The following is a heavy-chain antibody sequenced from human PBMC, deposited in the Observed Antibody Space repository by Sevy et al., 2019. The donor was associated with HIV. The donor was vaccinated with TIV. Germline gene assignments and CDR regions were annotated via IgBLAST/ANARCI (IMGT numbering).Heavy chain of an antibody. J-gene: IGHJ5*02. D-gene: IGHD4-4*01. CDR2: ISSDGSST. CDR1: GFTFSSYW. V-gene: IGHV3-74*01. Sequence: GGSLRLSCAASGFTFSSYWMHWVRHAPGKGLVWVSRISSDGSSTSYADSVKGRFTISRDNSKNTLYLQMNSLRAEDTAVYYCAKEVPPTTTVTLGNWLDPWGQGTLVTVSS. CDR3: AKEVPPTTTVTLGNWLDP.